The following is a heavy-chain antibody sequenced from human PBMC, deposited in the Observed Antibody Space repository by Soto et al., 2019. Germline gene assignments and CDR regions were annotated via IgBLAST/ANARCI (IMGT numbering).Heavy chain of an antibody. D-gene: IGHD2-21*01. CDR1: GGSISSYY. J-gene: IGHJ2*01. Sequence: QVQLQESGPGLVKPSETLSLTCTVSGGSISSYYWSWIRQPPGKGLEWIGYIYYSGSTNYNPSLKSRATISVDTSKNQFSLKLSSVTAADTAVYYCARVAILWSVRYFDLWGRGTLVTVSS. CDR3: ARVAILWSVRYFDL. CDR2: IYYSGST. V-gene: IGHV4-59*01.